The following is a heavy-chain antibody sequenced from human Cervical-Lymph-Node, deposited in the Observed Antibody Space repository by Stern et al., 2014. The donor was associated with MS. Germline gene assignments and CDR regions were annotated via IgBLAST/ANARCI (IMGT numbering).Heavy chain of an antibody. D-gene: IGHD5-24*01. V-gene: IGHV4-59*01. CDR1: SGSINTYY. J-gene: IGHJ4*02. Sequence: MQLVESGPGLVKPSETLSLTCTVSSGSINTYYWSWIRQPPGKRLEWIGYIYYTGSTNYNPSLKSRVTISVDTSKNQFSLKLSSVTAADTAVYYCARGRWQLDYWGQGALVTVSS. CDR3: ARGRWQLDY. CDR2: IYYTGST.